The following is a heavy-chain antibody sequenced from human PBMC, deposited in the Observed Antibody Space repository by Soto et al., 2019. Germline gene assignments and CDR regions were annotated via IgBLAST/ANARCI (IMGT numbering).Heavy chain of an antibody. CDR1: GRSISSEY. CDR2: ITHRGST. Sequence: PSETLSLTCAVSGRSISSEYCRWICQRPGKGLEWIGEITHRGSTHYHPSLKSRVTISVDTSKNQFSLKLSSVTAAETAVYYCARTGYSSGWYKAAFDIWGQGTMVS. J-gene: IGHJ3*02. CDR3: ARTGYSSGWYKAAFDI. D-gene: IGHD6-19*01. V-gene: IGHV4-34*01.